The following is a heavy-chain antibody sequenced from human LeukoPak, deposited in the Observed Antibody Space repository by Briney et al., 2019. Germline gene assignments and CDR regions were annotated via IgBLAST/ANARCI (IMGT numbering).Heavy chain of an antibody. D-gene: IGHD3-10*01. V-gene: IGHV4-39*01. CDR3: ARHVVRGKIDY. CDR2: IYYSGST. J-gene: IGHJ4*02. Sequence: LETLSLTCTVSGGSISSSSYYWGWIRQPPGKGLEWIGSIYYSGSTYYNPSLKSRVTISVDTSKNQFSLKLSSVTAADTAVYYCARHVVRGKIDYWGQGTLVTVSS. CDR1: GGSISSSSYY.